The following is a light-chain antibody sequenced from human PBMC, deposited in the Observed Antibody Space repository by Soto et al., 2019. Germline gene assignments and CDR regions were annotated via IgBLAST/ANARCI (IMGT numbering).Light chain of an antibody. J-gene: IGKJ4*01. CDR1: QSVHNN. CDR3: QQYEIWPLT. V-gene: IGKV3-15*01. Sequence: EVVMTQSPATLSVSPGDRATLSCRASQSVHNNLAWYQQKPVQAPRLLIFDTSTRATDIPIRFTGGGSGTEFTLTIISLQSEDSADYYCQQYEIWPLTFGGGTKVEIK. CDR2: DTS.